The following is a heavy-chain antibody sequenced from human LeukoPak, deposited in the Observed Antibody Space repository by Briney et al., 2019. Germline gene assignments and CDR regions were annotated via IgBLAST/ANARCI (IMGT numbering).Heavy chain of an antibody. CDR1: GFTFSSFA. CDR2: ITGNHGAT. CDR3: AKDPNGNYVGAFDP. V-gene: IGHV3-23*01. Sequence: PGGSLRLSCGASGFTFSSFAMTWVRQAPGKGLEWVSSITGNHGATYNIDSVKGRFTISRDNSQNTLYLQMNSLRVEDTAVYYCAKDPNGNYVGAFDPWGQGTLVTFSS. J-gene: IGHJ5*02. D-gene: IGHD4-17*01.